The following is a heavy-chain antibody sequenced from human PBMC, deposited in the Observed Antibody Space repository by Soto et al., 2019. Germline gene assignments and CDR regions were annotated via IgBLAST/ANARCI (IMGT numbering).Heavy chain of an antibody. Sequence: GGSLRLSCAASGFTFSSYSMDWGRQAPGKGLEWVAVISYDGSNKYYADSVKGRFTISRDNSKNTLYLQMNSLRAEDTAVYYCARVVGQWLVVYYFDYWGQGTLVTVSS. CDR2: ISYDGSNK. J-gene: IGHJ4*02. CDR1: GFTFSSYS. CDR3: ARVVGQWLVVYYFDY. D-gene: IGHD6-19*01. V-gene: IGHV3-30-3*01.